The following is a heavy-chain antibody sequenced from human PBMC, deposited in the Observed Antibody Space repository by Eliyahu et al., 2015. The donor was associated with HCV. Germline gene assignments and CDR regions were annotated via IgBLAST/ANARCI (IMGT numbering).Heavy chain of an antibody. CDR2: INHSGST. CDR3: ASDYYDSSGLGY. Sequence: QVQLQQWGAGLLKPSETLSLTCAVYGGSFSGYYWSWIRQPPGKGLEWIGEINHSGSTNYNPSLKSRVTISVDTSKNQFSLKLSSVTAADTAVYYCASDYYDSSGLGYWGQGTLVTVSS. CDR1: GGSFSGYY. J-gene: IGHJ4*02. D-gene: IGHD3-22*01. V-gene: IGHV4-34*01.